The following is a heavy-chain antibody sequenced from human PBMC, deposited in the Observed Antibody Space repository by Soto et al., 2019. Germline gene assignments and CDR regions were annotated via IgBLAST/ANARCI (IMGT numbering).Heavy chain of an antibody. CDR2: ILHDGNNK. D-gene: IGHD3-10*01. CDR1: GFTFSNYI. J-gene: IGHJ4*02. Sequence: QVQLVESGGGVVQPGRSLRLCCAASGFTFSNYIMHWVRQAPGKGLEWVAMILHDGNNKYYADSVKGRFTISRDNSKNTLYLQMNSLRTEDTAIYYCARDDEDGSYCDLGYWGQGTLVTVSS. V-gene: IGHV3-30-3*01. CDR3: ARDDEDGSYCDLGY.